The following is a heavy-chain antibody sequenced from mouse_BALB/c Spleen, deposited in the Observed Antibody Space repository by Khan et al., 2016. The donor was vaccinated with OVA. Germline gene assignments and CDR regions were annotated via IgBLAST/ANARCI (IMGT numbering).Heavy chain of an antibody. CDR1: GFTFSDYY. J-gene: IGHJ2*01. CDR2: ISDGGSYT. D-gene: IGHD1-1*01. CDR3: ARGDYYGSSFDY. V-gene: IGHV5-4*02. Sequence: EVQLVESGGGLVKPGGSLKLSCAASGFTFSDYYMYWVRQTPEQRLEWVATISDGGSYTYYPDSVKGRFTISRDNAKNNLYLQMSSLKSEDTAMYYCARGDYYGSSFDYWGQGTTLTVFS.